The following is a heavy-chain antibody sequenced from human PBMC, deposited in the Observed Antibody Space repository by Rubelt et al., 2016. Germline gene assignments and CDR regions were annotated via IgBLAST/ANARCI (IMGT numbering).Heavy chain of an antibody. CDR2: IQPDGSER. Sequence: EVHLEESGGGLVQPGGSLRLSCVGSGFSFSSPWMSWIRQAPGKGREWVATIQPDGSERYYVDSVKGRFTLPRENARNSLCLKTGSLRVDETAVSYCAGASVGWGQGTLVTVTS. J-gene: IGHJ4*02. D-gene: IGHD4/OR15-4a*01. V-gene: IGHV3-7*05. CDR1: GFSFSSPW. CDR3: AGASVG.